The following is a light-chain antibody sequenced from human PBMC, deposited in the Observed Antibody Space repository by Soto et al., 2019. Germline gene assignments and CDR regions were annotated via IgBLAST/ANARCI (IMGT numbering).Light chain of an antibody. CDR3: QQSYSTPPT. Sequence: DIQMTQSPSTLSGSVGDRVTITCRASQSISSHLNWYQQKPGKAPKLLIYAASSLQSGVPSRFSGSGSGTDFTLTISSLQPEDFATYYCQQSYSTPPTFGQGTKVDIK. CDR1: QSISSH. V-gene: IGKV1-39*01. J-gene: IGKJ1*01. CDR2: AAS.